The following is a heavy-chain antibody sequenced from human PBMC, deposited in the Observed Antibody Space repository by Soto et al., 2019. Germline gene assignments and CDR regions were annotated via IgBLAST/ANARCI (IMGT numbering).Heavy chain of an antibody. CDR1: GFTFSSYS. CDR3: ASSSYGDGYYFDY. CDR2: ISSSSSYI. V-gene: IGHV3-21*01. D-gene: IGHD4-17*01. J-gene: IGHJ4*02. Sequence: EVQLVESGGGLVKPGGSLRLSCAASGFTFSSYSMNWVRQAPGKGLEWVSSISSSSSYIYYADSVKGRFTISRDNANNSLYLQMNSLRAEDTAVYYCASSSYGDGYYFDYWGQGTLVTVSS.